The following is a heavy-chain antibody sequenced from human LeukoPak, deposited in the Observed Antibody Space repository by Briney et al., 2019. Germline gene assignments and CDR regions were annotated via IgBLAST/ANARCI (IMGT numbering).Heavy chain of an antibody. CDR3: ARGLTYYFDY. CDR1: GGSISSSSYY. D-gene: IGHD3-9*01. V-gene: IGHV4-39*07. Sequence: PSETLSLTCTVSGGSISSSSYYWGWIRQPPGKGLEWIGSIYYSGSTYYNPSLKSRVTISVDTSKNQFSLKLSSVTAADTAVYYCARGLTYYFDYWGQGTLVTVSS. CDR2: IYYSGST. J-gene: IGHJ4*02.